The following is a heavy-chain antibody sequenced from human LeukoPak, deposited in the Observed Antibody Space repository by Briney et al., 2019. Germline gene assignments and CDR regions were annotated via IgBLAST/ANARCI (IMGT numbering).Heavy chain of an antibody. D-gene: IGHD1-1*01. CDR3: ARESHETREDY. Sequence: ASVKVSCKASGYTFTSYGISWVRQAPGQGLEWMGWISANNGDTDYPPKLQGRVTMTTDTYTSTAYMELRSLRSDDTAMYYCARESHETREDYWGQGTLVTVSS. CDR2: ISANNGDT. V-gene: IGHV1-18*01. CDR1: GYTFTSYG. J-gene: IGHJ4*02.